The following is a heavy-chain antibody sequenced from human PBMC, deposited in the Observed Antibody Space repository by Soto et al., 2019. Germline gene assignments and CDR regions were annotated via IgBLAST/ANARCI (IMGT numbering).Heavy chain of an antibody. CDR1: GFTFSSYA. D-gene: IGHD6-19*01. J-gene: IGHJ4*02. CDR3: AKDHDPFSGSGWPFDY. V-gene: IGHV3-23*01. CDR2: ISGSGGST. Sequence: GGSLRLSCAASGFTFSSYAMSWVRQAPGKGLEWVSAISGSGGSTYYADSVKGRFTISRDNSKNTLYLQMNSLRAEDTAVYYCAKDHDPFSGSGWPFDYWGQGTLVTVSS.